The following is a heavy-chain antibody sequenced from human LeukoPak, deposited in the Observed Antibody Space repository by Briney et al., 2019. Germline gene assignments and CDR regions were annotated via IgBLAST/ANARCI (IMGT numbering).Heavy chain of an antibody. V-gene: IGHV4-39*01. CDR1: GDSISSSSYN. Sequence: SETLSLTCSVSGDSISSSSYNWGWIRQPPGKGLEWIGSISHSGSTKYNPSLKSRITISVDTSKNHFSLKLNSVTAADTAIYYCARQRTVVTPEFFDYWGQGTLVIVSS. D-gene: IGHD4-23*01. CDR2: ISHSGST. J-gene: IGHJ4*02. CDR3: ARQRTVVTPEFFDY.